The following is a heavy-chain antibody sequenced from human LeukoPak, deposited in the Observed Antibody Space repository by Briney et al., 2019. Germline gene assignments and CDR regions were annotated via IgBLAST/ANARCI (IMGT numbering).Heavy chain of an antibody. J-gene: IGHJ4*02. CDR3: ARDQGYGSGGYSFDY. V-gene: IGHV1-2*02. CDR1: GYTFAGYF. Sequence: ASVKVSCKTPGYTFAGYFVHWVRQAPGQGLEWMGWINPNSGGTNYTQNFQGRVTITRDTSITTAYMELSRLTSDDTALYYCARDQGYGSGGYSFDYWGQGTRVTVSS. D-gene: IGHD3-10*01. CDR2: INPNSGGT.